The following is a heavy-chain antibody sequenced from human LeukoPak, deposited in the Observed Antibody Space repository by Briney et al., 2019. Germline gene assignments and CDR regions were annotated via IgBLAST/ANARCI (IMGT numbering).Heavy chain of an antibody. Sequence: GGTLRLSCAASGFTFSSYAMSWVRQAPGKGLEWVSAISGSGGSTYYAYSVKGRFTISRDNAKNTLYLQMKSLRAEDTAVYYCAKVKEWGVVPYYYYYGMDVWGQGTTVTGSS. D-gene: IGHD2-2*01. V-gene: IGHV3-23*01. J-gene: IGHJ6*02. CDR3: AKVKEWGVVPYYYYYGMDV. CDR2: ISGSGGST. CDR1: GFTFSSYA.